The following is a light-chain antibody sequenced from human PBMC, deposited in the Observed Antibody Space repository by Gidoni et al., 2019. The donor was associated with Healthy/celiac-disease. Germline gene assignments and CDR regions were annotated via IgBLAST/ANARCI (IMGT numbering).Light chain of an antibody. V-gene: IGLV2-14*01. J-gene: IGLJ2*01. CDR3: SSYTSSSPGV. Sequence: QSALTQPASVSGSPGQSITISCTGTSRAVGGYNYVSWYQQHPGKAPKLMIYEVINRPAGVSNRFSGSKSGNTASLTISGLQAEDEADYYCSSYTSSSPGVFGGGTKLTVL. CDR2: EVI. CDR1: SRAVGGYNY.